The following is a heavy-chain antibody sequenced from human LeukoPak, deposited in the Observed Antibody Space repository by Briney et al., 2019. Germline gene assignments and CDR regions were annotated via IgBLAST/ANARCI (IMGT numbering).Heavy chain of an antibody. V-gene: IGHV4-34*01. D-gene: IGHD3-10*01. CDR1: AGSFTGYY. Sequence: PSETLSLTCPVNAGSFTGYYWSGIRQPAGKGREWIGEIDHTGSISYNPSLRSRVTISVDTFKNQFSLNLRSVTAADRAIYYCARGGYGPGSHYRYWGQATLVTVSS. CDR3: ARGGYGPGSHYRY. CDR2: IDHTGSI. J-gene: IGHJ4*02.